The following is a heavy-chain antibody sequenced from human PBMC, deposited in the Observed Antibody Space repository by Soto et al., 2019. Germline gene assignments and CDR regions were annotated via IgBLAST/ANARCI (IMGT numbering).Heavy chain of an antibody. D-gene: IGHD3-10*01. J-gene: IGHJ6*01. CDR2: LHSGGDT. Sequence: EVQLVESGGGLVQPGGSLSLSCAASGIPVSSNYMTWVRQAPGKGLEWVSVLHSGGDTYYANSVKGRFTISRHDSTNTLFLQINSLTAEDPSVYYCARDGPYYYASRMDVWGQGTTVTVAS. CDR3: ARDGPYYYASRMDV. CDR1: GIPVSSNY. V-gene: IGHV3-53*04.